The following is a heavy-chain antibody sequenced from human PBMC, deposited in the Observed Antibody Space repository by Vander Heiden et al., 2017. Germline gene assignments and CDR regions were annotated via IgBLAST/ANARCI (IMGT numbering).Heavy chain of an antibody. J-gene: IGHJ4*02. Sequence: QVQLQQWGAGLLKPSETLSLTCAVYGGSFSGYYWNWIRQPPGKGLEWIGEINHSGSTKYNPALKRRVTIFVDTSKNQCALRLTSVTAADTAVYYCAKVMESGGGTKYYFDDWGQGTMVTVFS. CDR3: AKVMESGGGTKYYFDD. D-gene: IGHD3-3*01. CDR2: INHSGST. CDR1: GGSFSGYY. V-gene: IGHV4-34*01.